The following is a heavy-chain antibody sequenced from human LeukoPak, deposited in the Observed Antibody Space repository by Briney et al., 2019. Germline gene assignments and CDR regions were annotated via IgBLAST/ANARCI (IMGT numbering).Heavy chain of an antibody. CDR1: GFTFSSYA. V-gene: IGHV3-30-3*01. D-gene: IGHD2-15*01. CDR3: ARDCGGSSSDNWFDP. CDR2: ISYDGSNK. Sequence: PGGSLRLSCAASGFTFSSYAMHWVRQALGKGLERVAVISYDGSNKYYADSVKGRFTISRDNSKNTLYLQMNSLRAEDTAVYYCARDCGGSSSDNWFDPWGQGTLVTASS. J-gene: IGHJ5*02.